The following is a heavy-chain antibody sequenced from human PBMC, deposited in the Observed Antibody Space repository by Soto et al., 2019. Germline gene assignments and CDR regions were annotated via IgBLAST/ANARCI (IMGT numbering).Heavy chain of an antibody. CDR3: AREDGVVGATSAFDY. CDR2: INPSGGST. CDR1: GYTFTSYY. D-gene: IGHD1-26*01. J-gene: IGHJ4*02. Sequence: ASVKVSCKASGYTFTSYYMHWVRQAPGQGLEWMGIINPSGGSTSYAQKFQGRVTMTRDTSTSTVYMELSSLRSEDTAVYYCAREDGVVGATSAFDYWGQGTLVTVSS. V-gene: IGHV1-46*01.